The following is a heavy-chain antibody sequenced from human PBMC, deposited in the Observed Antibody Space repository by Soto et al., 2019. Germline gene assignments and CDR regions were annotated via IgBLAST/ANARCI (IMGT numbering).Heavy chain of an antibody. Sequence: ASVKGSCKASGYTFPSYGISWVRQAPGQGLEWMGWISAYNGNTNYAQKLQGRVTMTTDTSTSTAYMELRSLRSDDTAVYYCARGRAVAGTRYFQHWGQGTLVNVSS. CDR3: ARGRAVAGTRYFQH. CDR1: GYTFPSYG. J-gene: IGHJ1*01. V-gene: IGHV1-18*01. D-gene: IGHD6-19*01. CDR2: ISAYNGNT.